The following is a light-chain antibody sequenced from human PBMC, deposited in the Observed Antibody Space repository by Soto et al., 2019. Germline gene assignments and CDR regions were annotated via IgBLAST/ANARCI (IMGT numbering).Light chain of an antibody. CDR1: SSNIGAGYD. J-gene: IGLJ1*01. V-gene: IGLV1-40*01. Sequence: QSVLTQPPSVSGAPGQRVTISCTGSSSNIGAGYDVHWYQQLPGTAPKLLIHGNSNRPSGVPDRFSGSESGTSASLAITGLQAEDEADYYCQSYDSSLSGYYVFGTGTKLTVL. CDR3: QSYDSSLSGYYV. CDR2: GNS.